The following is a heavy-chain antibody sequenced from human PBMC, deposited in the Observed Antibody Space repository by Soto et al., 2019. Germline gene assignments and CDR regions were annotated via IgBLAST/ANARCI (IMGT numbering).Heavy chain of an antibody. V-gene: IGHV4-61*01. CDR1: GGSVSSGSYY. Sequence: ETLSLTCTVSGGSVSSGSYYWSWIRQPPGKGLEWIGYIYYSGSTNYNPSLKSRVTISVDTSKNQFSLKLSSATAADTAVYYCARDVIAAAGSYYYYGMDVWGQGTTVTVSS. J-gene: IGHJ6*02. D-gene: IGHD6-13*01. CDR3: ARDVIAAAGSYYYYGMDV. CDR2: IYYSGST.